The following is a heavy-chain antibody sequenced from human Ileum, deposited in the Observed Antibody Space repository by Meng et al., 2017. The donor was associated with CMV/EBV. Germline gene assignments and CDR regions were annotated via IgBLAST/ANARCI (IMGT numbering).Heavy chain of an antibody. CDR3: AKDSGPARWFDP. CDR2: IYYNGIT. Sequence: QVHLQVSGPGLVNPWYTRSLTCTVSGGSVTNGGYFWSSLLQPPGKGLEWIGYIYYNGITSYNPSLKSRVSISVDTSKSQFSLIVSAATAADTAVYYCAKDSGPARWFDPWGQGTLVTVSS. J-gene: IGHJ5*02. D-gene: IGHD5-12*01. V-gene: IGHV4-30-4*02. CDR1: GGSVTNGGYF.